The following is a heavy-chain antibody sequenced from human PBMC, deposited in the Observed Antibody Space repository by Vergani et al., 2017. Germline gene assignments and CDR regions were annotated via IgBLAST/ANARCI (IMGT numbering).Heavy chain of an antibody. CDR1: GGPITSSSYY. CDR3: ARTESFILRYFRWAL. J-gene: IGHJ4*02. D-gene: IGHD3-9*01. V-gene: IGHV4-39*01. Sequence: QLHLQESGPGLVKPSETLSLTCTVSGGPITSSSYYWGWIRQPPGKGLEWIGNIYHSGSAYYNSYLKGRVTISVDTPKNQFSLEVTSVTAADTAIYFCARTESFILRYFRWALWGQGTLVTVSS. CDR2: IYHSGSA.